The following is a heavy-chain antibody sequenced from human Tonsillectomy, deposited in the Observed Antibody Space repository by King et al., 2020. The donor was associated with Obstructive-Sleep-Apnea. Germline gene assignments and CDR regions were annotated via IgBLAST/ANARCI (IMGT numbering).Heavy chain of an antibody. Sequence: TLKESGPALVKPTETLTLTCTFSGFSLSTSGMCVSWIRQPPGKALEWLARIDWDDDKFYTTPLKTRLTISKDTSKNQVVLTMTNMDTVDTGTYYCARTQATVVNGIFDYWGQGILVTVSS. CDR3: ARTQATVVNGIFDY. D-gene: IGHD4-23*01. J-gene: IGHJ4*02. CDR2: IDWDDDK. CDR1: GFSLSTSGMC. V-gene: IGHV2-70*04.